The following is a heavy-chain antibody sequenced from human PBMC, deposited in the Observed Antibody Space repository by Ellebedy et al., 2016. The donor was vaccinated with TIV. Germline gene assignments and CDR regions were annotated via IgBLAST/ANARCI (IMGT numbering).Heavy chain of an antibody. CDR3: AKEWDHYGDYIDY. V-gene: IGHV1-3*01. CDR2: ISAGNGDT. J-gene: IGHJ4*02. Sequence: AASVKVSCKASGYTFTNYALHWVRQAPGQSLEWMGWISAGNGDTKYSQNFQDRVTITRDTSANTAYMEVRSLRAEDTAVYYCAKEWDHYGDYIDYWGQGTLVTVSS. D-gene: IGHD4-17*01. CDR1: GYTFTNYA.